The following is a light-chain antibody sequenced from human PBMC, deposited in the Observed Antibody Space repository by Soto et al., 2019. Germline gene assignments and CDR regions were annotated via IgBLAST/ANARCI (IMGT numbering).Light chain of an antibody. CDR1: QTISSC. CDR3: QHYNSYSEA. CDR2: KAS. J-gene: IGKJ1*01. Sequence: TLSGSVGDRVTITCRASQTISSCLAWYQQKPGKAPKLLIYKASTLKSGVPSRFSGSGSGTEFTLTISSLQPDDFATYYCQHYNSYSEAFGQGTKVDIK. V-gene: IGKV1-5*03.